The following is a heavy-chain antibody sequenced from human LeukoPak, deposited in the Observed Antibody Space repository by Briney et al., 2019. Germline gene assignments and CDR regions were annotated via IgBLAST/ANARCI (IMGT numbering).Heavy chain of an antibody. J-gene: IGHJ4*02. CDR2: INPSGGST. V-gene: IGHV1-46*01. CDR3: ARGRWENYYGSGSYFDY. CDR1: GYTFTSYY. Sequence: ASVKVSCKASGYTFTSYYMHWVRQAPRQGLEWMGIINPSGGSTSYAQKFQGRVTMTRDTSTSTVYMELSSLRSEDTAVYYCARGRWENYYGSGSYFDYWGQGTLVTVSS. D-gene: IGHD3-10*01.